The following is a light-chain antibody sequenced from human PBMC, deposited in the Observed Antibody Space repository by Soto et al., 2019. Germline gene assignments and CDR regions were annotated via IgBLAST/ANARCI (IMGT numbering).Light chain of an antibody. V-gene: IGKV3-20*01. CDR3: HQYGTAPLT. Sequence: IVLTQSPGTLSLSPGESATLSCRASQSVSSSYLAWYQQKPGQAPRLLIYGASSRATGIPDRFSGSGSGTDFTLTISRLEPEDFSVYYCHQYGTAPLTFGPGTKVDIK. CDR1: QSVSSSY. J-gene: IGKJ3*01. CDR2: GAS.